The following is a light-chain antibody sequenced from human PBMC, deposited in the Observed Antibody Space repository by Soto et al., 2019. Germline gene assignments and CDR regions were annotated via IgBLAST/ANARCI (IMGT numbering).Light chain of an antibody. CDR2: GAS. V-gene: IGKV3-20*01. CDR1: QSVSSSY. CDR3: QLYGSSPPGT. Sequence: EIVLTQSPGTLSLSPGERATLSCRASQSVSSSYLAWYQQKPGQAPRLLIYGASSRATGIPDRFSGSGSGTDFTLTISRLEPEDFAVYYCQLYGSSPPGTFGQGTKV. J-gene: IGKJ1*01.